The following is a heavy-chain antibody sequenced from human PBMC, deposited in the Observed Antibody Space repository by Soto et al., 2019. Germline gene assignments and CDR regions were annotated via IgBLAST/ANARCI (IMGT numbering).Heavy chain of an antibody. CDR1: VFNVVAFA. Sequence: GWSLRLSGASAVFNVVAFAVNWVRQPPGKWLEWVSGISVCDDLIYYSDSVRGRFSISRDASENILYLQMDRLRVDATALYYCTRETVAGITGLDYWRPGHMGTVSS. CDR3: TRETVAGITGLDY. D-gene: IGHD1-20*01. J-gene: IGHJ4*02. CDR2: ISVCDDLI. V-gene: IGHV3-23*01.